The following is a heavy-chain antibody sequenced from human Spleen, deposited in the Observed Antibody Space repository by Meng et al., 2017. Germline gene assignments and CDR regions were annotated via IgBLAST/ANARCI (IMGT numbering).Heavy chain of an antibody. CDR3: ASVSNTADLHGDY. J-gene: IGHJ4*02. Sequence: VHLQEAGPGRVKPSGPLSLTCAFSGASLSQSNGWSWVRQPPGKGLQWIGDIYHSGTTYYNPSLKSLVTISVDKSKNQFSLKLSSVTAADTAVYYCASVSNTADLHGDYWGQGTLVTASS. CDR1: GASLSQSNG. V-gene: IGHV4-4*02. CDR2: IYHSGTT. D-gene: IGHD5-18*01.